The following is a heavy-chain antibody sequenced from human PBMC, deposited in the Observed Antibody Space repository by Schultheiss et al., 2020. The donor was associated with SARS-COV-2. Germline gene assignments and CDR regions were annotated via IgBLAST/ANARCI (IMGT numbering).Heavy chain of an antibody. CDR3: ARGRDNFQPGYYYGMDV. CDR1: GFTFSSYW. D-gene: IGHD5-24*01. V-gene: IGHV3-74*01. Sequence: GGSLRLSCAASGFTFSSYWMHWVRQAPGKGLVWVSRINSDGSSTSYADSVKGRFTISRDNAKNTLYLQMNSLRAEDTAVYYCARGRDNFQPGYYYGMDVWGQGTTVTVSS. CDR2: INSDGSST. J-gene: IGHJ6*02.